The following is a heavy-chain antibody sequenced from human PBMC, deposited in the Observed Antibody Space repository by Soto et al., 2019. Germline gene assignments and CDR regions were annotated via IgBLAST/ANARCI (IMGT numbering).Heavy chain of an antibody. CDR3: ARGYCSSTSCYKNNYYYYGMDV. D-gene: IGHD2-2*02. V-gene: IGHV4-4*02. Sequence: PSETLSLTCAVSGGSISSSNWWSWVRQPPGKGLEWIGEIYHSGSTNYNPSLKSRVTISVDKSKNQFSLKLSSVTAADTAVYYCARGYCSSTSCYKNNYYYYGMDVWGQGTTATVSS. CDR2: IYHSGST. CDR1: GGSISSSNW. J-gene: IGHJ6*02.